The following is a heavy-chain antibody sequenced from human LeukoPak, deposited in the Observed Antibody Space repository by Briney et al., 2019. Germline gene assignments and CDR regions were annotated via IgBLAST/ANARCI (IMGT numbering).Heavy chain of an antibody. CDR3: AREGSRGYYPY. V-gene: IGHV3-30-3*01. D-gene: IGHD3-22*01. CDR2: ISYDGSDK. CDR1: GSTFSGYP. Sequence: GGSLRLSCTASGSTFSGYPTHWVRQTPGKGLEWVAVISYDGSDKHYADPVKGRFTISRDNSKNTVYLQMNSLRAEDTAVYYCAREGSRGYYPYWGQGILVTVSS. J-gene: IGHJ4*02.